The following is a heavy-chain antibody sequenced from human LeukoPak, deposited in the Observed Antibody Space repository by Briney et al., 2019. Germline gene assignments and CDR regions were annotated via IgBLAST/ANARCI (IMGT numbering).Heavy chain of an antibody. J-gene: IGHJ4*02. V-gene: IGHV3-23*01. D-gene: IGHD5-18*01. CDR1: GFTFSSYA. CDR3: ANQRRGVTGMGRFDY. CDR2: ISGSGGST. Sequence: GGSLRLSCAASGFTFSSYAMSWVRQAPGKGLEWVSGISGSGGSTYYADSVKGRFTISRDNSKNTLYLQMNSLRAEDTAVYYCANQRRGVTGMGRFDYWGQGTLVTVSS.